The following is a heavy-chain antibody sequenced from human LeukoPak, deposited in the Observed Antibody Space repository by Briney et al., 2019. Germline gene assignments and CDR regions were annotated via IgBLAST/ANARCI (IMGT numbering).Heavy chain of an antibody. J-gene: IGHJ4*02. V-gene: IGHV1-2*06. D-gene: IGHD6-19*01. Sequence: ASVKVSCKASGYAFTDYYMHWVRQAPGQGLEWMGRINPYGGGTNYAQKFQGRVTMTRDTSISTAYMELSRLKSDDTAVYYCARDYSSGWYVYWGQGTLVTVSS. CDR3: ARDYSSGWYVY. CDR2: INPYGGGT. CDR1: GYAFTDYY.